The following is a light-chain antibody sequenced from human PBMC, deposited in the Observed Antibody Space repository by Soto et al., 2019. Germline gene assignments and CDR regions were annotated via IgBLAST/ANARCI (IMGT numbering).Light chain of an antibody. V-gene: IGKV3-11*01. Sequence: EIVLTQSPATLSLSPGERATLSCRASQSVSSYLAWYQQKPGQAPRLLIYDASNRATGIPARFSGSGSGTDSTLTISSLEPEDFAVYYCQQRSNWPMYTFGQGTKLEIK. CDR2: DAS. CDR3: QQRSNWPMYT. CDR1: QSVSSY. J-gene: IGKJ2*01.